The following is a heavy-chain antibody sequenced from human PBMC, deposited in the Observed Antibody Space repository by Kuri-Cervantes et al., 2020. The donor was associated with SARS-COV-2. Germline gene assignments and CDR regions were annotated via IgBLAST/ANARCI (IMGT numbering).Heavy chain of an antibody. Sequence: SETLSLTCAVYGGSFSGYYWSWIRQPPGKGLEWIREINHSGSTNYNPYLKSRVTISVDTSKNQFSLKLSSVTAADTAVYYCARVGLGYGDYVWYYYYYMDVWGKGTTVTVSS. V-gene: IGHV4-34*01. CDR1: GGSFSGYY. D-gene: IGHD4-17*01. CDR3: ARVGLGYGDYVWYYYYYMDV. CDR2: INHSGST. J-gene: IGHJ6*03.